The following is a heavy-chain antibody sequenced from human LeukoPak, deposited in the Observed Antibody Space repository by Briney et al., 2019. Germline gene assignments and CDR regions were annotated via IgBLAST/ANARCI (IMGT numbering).Heavy chain of an antibody. CDR3: ARVYKGYDFWSGYYDY. CDR1: GCTFTGYY. J-gene: IGHJ4*02. CDR2: INPNSGVT. Sequence: ASVKVSCKASGCTFTGYYMHWVRQAPGQGLEWMGWINPNSGVTNYAQKFQGRVTMTRDTSISTAYMELSRLRSDDTAVYYCARVYKGYDFWSGYYDYWGQGTLVTVSS. V-gene: IGHV1-2*02. D-gene: IGHD3-3*01.